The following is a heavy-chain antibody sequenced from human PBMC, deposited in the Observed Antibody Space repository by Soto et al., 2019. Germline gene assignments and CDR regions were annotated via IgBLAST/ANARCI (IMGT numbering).Heavy chain of an antibody. V-gene: IGHV5-51*01. CDR3: ARMSIAARQCGMDV. CDR2: IYPDDSYT. J-gene: IGHJ6*02. CDR1: GYSFSKYW. D-gene: IGHD6-6*01. Sequence: GESLKISCQGSGYSFSKYWIGWVRQMPGKDLEWMGIIYPDDSYTKYSPSLQGQVTISADKSISTAYLQWSSLKASDTAMYYCARMSIAARQCGMDVWGQGTPVTVSS.